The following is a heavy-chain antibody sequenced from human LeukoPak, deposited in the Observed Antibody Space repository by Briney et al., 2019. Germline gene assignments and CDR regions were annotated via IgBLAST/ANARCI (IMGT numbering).Heavy chain of an antibody. J-gene: IGHJ4*02. CDR1: GYTFTGYY. D-gene: IGHD3-22*01. CDR2: INPNSGGT. CDR3: ARAPYYYDSSGYGVY. Sequence: ASVKVSCKASGYTFTGYYMHWVRQAPGQGLGWMGWINPNSGGTNYAQKFQGRVTMTRDTSISTAYMELSRLRSDDTAVYYCARAPYYYDSSGYGVYRGQGTLVTVSS. V-gene: IGHV1-2*02.